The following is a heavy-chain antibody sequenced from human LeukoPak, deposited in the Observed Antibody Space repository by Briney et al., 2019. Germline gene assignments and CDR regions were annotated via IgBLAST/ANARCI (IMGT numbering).Heavy chain of an antibody. CDR2: ISSSGSTI. J-gene: IGHJ4*02. CDR1: GFTLSDYY. D-gene: IGHD6-19*01. CDR3: ARVVSGWHYFDY. V-gene: IGHV3-11*01. Sequence: PGGSLTHSCAASGFTLSDYYMSWIRQAPGKGLEWVSYISSSGSTIYYADSVKGRFTISRDNAKNSLYLQMNSLRAEDTAVYYCARVVSGWHYFDYWGQGTLVTVSS.